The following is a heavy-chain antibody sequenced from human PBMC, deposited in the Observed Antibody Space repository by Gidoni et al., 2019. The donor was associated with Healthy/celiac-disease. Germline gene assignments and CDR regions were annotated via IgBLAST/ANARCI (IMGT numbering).Heavy chain of an antibody. V-gene: IGHV3-23*01. CDR1: GFTFSSYA. CDR2: ISGSGGRT. J-gene: IGHJ2*01. Sequence: EVQLLESGGGLVQPGASLSLSCAASGFTFSSYAMRWFRQAPWKGLEWVSAISGSGGRTYYADAVKGRFTISRDNSKNTLYLQMNSLRAEDTAVYYCANYDLGYCSGGSCYPNWYFDLWGRGTLVTVSS. D-gene: IGHD2-15*01. CDR3: ANYDLGYCSGGSCYPNWYFDL.